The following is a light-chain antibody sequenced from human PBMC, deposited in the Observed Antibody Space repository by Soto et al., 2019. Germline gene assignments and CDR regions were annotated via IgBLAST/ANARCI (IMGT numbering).Light chain of an antibody. CDR3: QVWDSRDDHRV. J-gene: IGLJ2*01. CDR1: RIGSKS. V-gene: IGLV3-21*02. CDR2: DDS. Sequence: SYELTQPPSVSVAPGQTARITCGGNRIGSKSVHWFQQKPGQAPVLVVHDDSDRPSGIPERFSGSNSGGTATLTISRVEAGDEDDYYCQVWDSRDDHRVFGEGTKLTVL.